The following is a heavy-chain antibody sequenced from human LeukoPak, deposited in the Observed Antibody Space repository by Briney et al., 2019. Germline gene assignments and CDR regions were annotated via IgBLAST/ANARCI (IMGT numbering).Heavy chain of an antibody. CDR3: ARSDGAGSYYYFDY. D-gene: IGHD3-10*01. CDR2: IYYSGST. Sequence: SETLSLTCTVSGGSISGYYWSWIRQPPGKGLEWIGYIYYSGSTNYNPSLKSRLTISVDTSKNHFSLKLSSVTAADTAVYCCARSDGAGSYYYFDYWGQGTLVTVSS. V-gene: IGHV4-59*01. J-gene: IGHJ4*02. CDR1: GGSISGYY.